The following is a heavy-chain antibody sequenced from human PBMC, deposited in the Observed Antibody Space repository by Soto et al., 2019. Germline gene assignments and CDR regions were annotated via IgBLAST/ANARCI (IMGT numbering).Heavy chain of an antibody. CDR2: FDPEDGET. D-gene: IGHD3-3*01. Sequence: SVKVSCKVSGYTLTELSMHWVRQAPGKGLEWMGGFDPEDGETIYAQKFQGRVTMTEDTSTDTAYMELSSLRSEDTAVYYCATFWSGYPYFDYWGQGTLVTVS. J-gene: IGHJ4*02. V-gene: IGHV1-24*01. CDR3: ATFWSGYPYFDY. CDR1: GYTLTELS.